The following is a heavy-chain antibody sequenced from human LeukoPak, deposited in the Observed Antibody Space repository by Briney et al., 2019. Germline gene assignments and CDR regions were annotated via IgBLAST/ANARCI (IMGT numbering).Heavy chain of an antibody. V-gene: IGHV4-34*01. CDR2: INHSGNT. CDR1: GESFSKYY. D-gene: IGHD3-9*01. CDR3: ARVYYDYLLCKGGYYWYHFGMDV. Sequence: ASETLSLTCAVYGESFSKYYWSWIRQPPGKGLEWIGEINHSGNTNYNPSLKSRVTISVDTSKNQFSLKMSSVTAADTAAYYCARVYYDYLLCKGGYYWYHFGMDVWGQGTTVTVSS. J-gene: IGHJ6*02.